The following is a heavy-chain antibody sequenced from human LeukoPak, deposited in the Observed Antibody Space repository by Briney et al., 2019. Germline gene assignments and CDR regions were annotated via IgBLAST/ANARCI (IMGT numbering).Heavy chain of an antibody. D-gene: IGHD3-22*01. V-gene: IGHV4-4*09. CDR3: ARLGYYDSGRTYYYYYYMDV. Sequence: SETLSLTCTVSGGSISSYYWSWIRQPPGKGLEWIGYIYTSGSTNYNPSLKSRVTISVDTSKNQFSLKLSSVTAADTAVYYCARLGYYDSGRTYYYYYYMDVWGKGTTVTVSS. CDR2: IYTSGST. J-gene: IGHJ6*03. CDR1: GGSISSYY.